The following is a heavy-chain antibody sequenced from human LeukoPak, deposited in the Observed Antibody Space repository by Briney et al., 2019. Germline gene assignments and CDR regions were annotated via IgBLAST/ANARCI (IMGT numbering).Heavy chain of an antibody. Sequence: GGSLRLSCAASGFTFSSYGMHWVRQAPGKGLEWVAFIRYDGSNKYYADSVKGRFTISRDNSKNTLYLQMNSLRAEDTAVYYCARSWLIYDAFDIWGQGTMVTVSS. D-gene: IGHD6-19*01. CDR1: GFTFSSYG. V-gene: IGHV3-30*02. CDR3: ARSWLIYDAFDI. J-gene: IGHJ3*02. CDR2: IRYDGSNK.